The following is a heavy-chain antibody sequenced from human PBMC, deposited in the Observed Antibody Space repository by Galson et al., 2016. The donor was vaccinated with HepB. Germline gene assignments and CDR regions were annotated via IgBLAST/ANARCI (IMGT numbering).Heavy chain of an antibody. D-gene: IGHD2-15*01. V-gene: IGHV3-48*02. J-gene: IGHJ4*02. CDR3: ASDGGFGIHFDS. CDR2: IESTGSPI. Sequence: VRQAPGKGLEWVSYIESTGSPIYYADSVKGRFIISRDNAKNSLDLQMNSLRDEDTAVYYCASDGGFGIHFDSWGQGTLVTVSS.